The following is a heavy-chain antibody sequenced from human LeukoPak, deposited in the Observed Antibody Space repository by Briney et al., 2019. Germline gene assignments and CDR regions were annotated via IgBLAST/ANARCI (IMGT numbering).Heavy chain of an antibody. CDR2: IIPIFGTA. CDR1: GGTFSSDA. V-gene: IGHV1-69*05. CDR3: ARADYGDYGGFDY. J-gene: IGHJ4*02. Sequence: SVKVSCKASGGTFSSDAISWVRQAPGQGLEWMGGIIPIFGTANFAQKFQGRDTITTDESTNTAYMELSSLRSEDTAVYYCARADYGDYGGFDYWGQGTLVTVSS. D-gene: IGHD4-17*01.